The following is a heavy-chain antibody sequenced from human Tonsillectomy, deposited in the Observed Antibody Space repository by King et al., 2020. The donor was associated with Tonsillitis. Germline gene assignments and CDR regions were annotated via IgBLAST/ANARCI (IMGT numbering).Heavy chain of an antibody. Sequence: VQLVESGAEVKKPGSSVKVSCKASGGAFSNYAISWVRQAPGQGLEWMGGIIPLFGTANYAETFQGRVTITADESTSTAYMELSSLRSEDTAIFYCARGPVERTSIGAFFDSWGQGTLVTVSS. V-gene: IGHV1-69*01. CDR1: GGAFSNYA. J-gene: IGHJ4*02. D-gene: IGHD2/OR15-2a*01. CDR3: ARGPVERTSIGAFFDS. CDR2: IIPLFGTA.